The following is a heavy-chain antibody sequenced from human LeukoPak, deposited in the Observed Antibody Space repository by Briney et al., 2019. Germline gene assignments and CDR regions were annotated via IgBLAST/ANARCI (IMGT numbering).Heavy chain of an antibody. V-gene: IGHV3-9*01. CDR3: AKGGDGYNYPIDY. CDR2: ISWNSGSI. CDR1: GFTFDDYA. Sequence: PGGSLRLSCAASGFTFDDYAMHWVRQAPGKGLEWVSGISWNSGSIGYADSVKGRFTISRDNAKNSLYLQMNSLRAEDTALYYCAKGGDGYNYPIDYWGQGTPLIVSS. J-gene: IGHJ4*02. D-gene: IGHD5-24*01.